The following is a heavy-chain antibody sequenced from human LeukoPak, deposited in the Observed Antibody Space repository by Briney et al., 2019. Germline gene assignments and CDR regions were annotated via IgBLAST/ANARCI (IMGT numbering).Heavy chain of an antibody. CDR2: IYSGGST. V-gene: IGHV3-53*01. D-gene: IGHD3-10*01. J-gene: IGHJ6*02. Sequence: GGSLRLSCVASGFTISSNYMSWVRPAPGRGLEWVSVIYSGGSTYYADSVKGRFTISRDNSKNTLYLQMNSLRAEDTAVYYCAREPMVRGVIIDYYYGMDVWGQGTTVTVSS. CDR3: AREPMVRGVIIDYYYGMDV. CDR1: GFTISSNY.